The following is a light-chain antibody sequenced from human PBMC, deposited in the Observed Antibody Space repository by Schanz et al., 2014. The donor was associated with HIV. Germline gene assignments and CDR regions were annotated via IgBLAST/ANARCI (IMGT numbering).Light chain of an antibody. CDR2: QAS. J-gene: IGKJ1*01. CDR3: QQYYLYWT. V-gene: IGKV1-5*03. Sequence: DIQMTQSPSTLSASVGDRVTLTCRASQSVDNWLAWYQQKPGKAPSVLIFQASRLKIGVPSRFSGSGSGTEFTLTISSLQPDDIATYYCQQYYLYWTFGQGTKVEVK. CDR1: QSVDNW.